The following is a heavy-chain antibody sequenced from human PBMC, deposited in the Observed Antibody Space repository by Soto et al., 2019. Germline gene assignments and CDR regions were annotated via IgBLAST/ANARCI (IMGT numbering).Heavy chain of an antibody. CDR3: VRDIR. J-gene: IGHJ4*02. V-gene: IGHV3-74*01. CDR2: INSDGTTT. Sequence: EVQLVESGGGLVQPGGSLRLSRAASGFTFNNFWMYWVRQTPEKGLVWVSGINSDGTTTIYADSVKGRFTISRDNAKNTLYLQMNSLTVEDTAIYYCVRDIRWGQGTLVTVSS. CDR1: GFTFNNFW.